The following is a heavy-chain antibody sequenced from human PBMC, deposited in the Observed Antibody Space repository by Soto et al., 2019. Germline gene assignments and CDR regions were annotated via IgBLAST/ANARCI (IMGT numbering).Heavy chain of an antibody. Sequence: GESLKISCKGSGYTFTSYWIAWVRQMPGKGLEWMGIIYPGDSDTKYSPSFQGQVTISADKSINTAYLQWRSLKASDTAVYYCARDLYGDYPLYYYYYYGMDVWGQGTTVTVSS. CDR1: GYTFTSYW. J-gene: IGHJ6*02. CDR2: IYPGDSDT. D-gene: IGHD4-17*01. V-gene: IGHV5-51*01. CDR3: ARDLYGDYPLYYYYYYGMDV.